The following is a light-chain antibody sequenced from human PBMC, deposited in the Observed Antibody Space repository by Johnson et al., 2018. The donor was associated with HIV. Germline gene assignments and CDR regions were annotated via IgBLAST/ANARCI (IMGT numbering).Light chain of an antibody. CDR2: ENN. V-gene: IGLV1-51*02. Sequence: QSVLTQPPSVSAAPGQKVTISCSGSSSNIGNDSVSWYQQLPGTAPELLIYENNRRPSGIPDRFSGSKSGTSATLGITGLPTGDEADYYCGTWDSSLSAHYVFGTGTKVTVL. J-gene: IGLJ1*01. CDR1: SSNIGNDS. CDR3: GTWDSSLSAHYV.